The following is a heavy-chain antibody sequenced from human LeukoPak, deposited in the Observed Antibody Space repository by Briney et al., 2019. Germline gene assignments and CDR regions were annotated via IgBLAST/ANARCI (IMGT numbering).Heavy chain of an antibody. Sequence: SETLTLTCVVHGGSLNGFYWSWTRQPPGRGLEWIGDIDDGGFTNYNPSLKSRVTISLDMSKKEFSLNVTSVSAADSAVYFCARAFKAQYFESFQSSTYGMDVWGQGTTVTVSS. CDR2: IDDGGFT. J-gene: IGHJ6*02. D-gene: IGHD2/OR15-2a*01. CDR3: ARAFKAQYFESFQSSTYGMDV. CDR1: GGSLNGFY. V-gene: IGHV4-34*01.